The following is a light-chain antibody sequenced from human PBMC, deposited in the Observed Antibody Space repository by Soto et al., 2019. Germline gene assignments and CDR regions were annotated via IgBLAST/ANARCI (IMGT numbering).Light chain of an antibody. CDR3: QQYGSSRG. CDR1: QSVSSSY. CDR2: GAS. Sequence: EIMLTQSPATLSLPPGERATLSCRASQSVSSSYLAWYQQKPGQAPRLLIYGASSRATGIPDRFSGSGSGTDFTLTISRLEPEDFAVYYCQQYGSSRGFGQGTKVDVK. V-gene: IGKV3-20*01. J-gene: IGKJ1*01.